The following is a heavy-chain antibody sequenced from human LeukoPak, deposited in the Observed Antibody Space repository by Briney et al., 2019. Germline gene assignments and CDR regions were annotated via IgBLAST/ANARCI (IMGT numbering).Heavy chain of an antibody. V-gene: IGHV1-2*02. CDR1: GYTFTGYY. Sequence: ASVKVYCKASGYTFTGYYMHWARQAPGQGLEWMGWINPNSGGTNYAQKFQGRVTMTRDTSISTAYMELSRLRSDDTAVYYCARDLGSMVRGINAFDIWGQGTMVTVSS. CDR3: ARDLGSMVRGINAFDI. CDR2: INPNSGGT. J-gene: IGHJ3*02. D-gene: IGHD3-10*01.